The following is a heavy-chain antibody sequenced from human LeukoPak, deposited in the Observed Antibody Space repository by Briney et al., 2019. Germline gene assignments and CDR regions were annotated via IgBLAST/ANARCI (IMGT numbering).Heavy chain of an antibody. CDR1: GFNFISYS. CDR2: IRGSGVST. CDR3: AKRQGSSASCYDY. D-gene: IGHD2-2*01. J-gene: IGHJ4*02. Sequence: GGSLRLSCAASGFNFISYSMSWVRQAPGKGLEWVSVIRGSGVSTYYADSVKGRFTISRDNSKNTLYLQMNNLRAEDTAIYYCAKRQGSSASCYDYWGQGTLVTVSS. V-gene: IGHV3-23*01.